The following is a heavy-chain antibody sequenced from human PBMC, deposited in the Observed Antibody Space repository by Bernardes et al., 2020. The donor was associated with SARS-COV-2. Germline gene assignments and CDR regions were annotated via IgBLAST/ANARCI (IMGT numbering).Heavy chain of an antibody. CDR2: ISAYNGNT. Sequence: ASVKVSCKASGYTFTSYGISWVRQAPGQGLEWMGWISAYNGNTNYAQKLQGRVTMTTDTSTSTAYMELRSLRSDDTAVYYCARDLGGPVTVTTRPDYWGQGTLVTVSS. V-gene: IGHV1-18*01. D-gene: IGHD4-17*01. CDR1: GYTFTSYG. CDR3: ARDLGGPVTVTTRPDY. J-gene: IGHJ4*02.